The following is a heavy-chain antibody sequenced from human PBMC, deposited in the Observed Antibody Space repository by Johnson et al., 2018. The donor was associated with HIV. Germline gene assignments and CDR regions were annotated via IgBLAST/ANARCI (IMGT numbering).Heavy chain of an antibody. CDR1: GFTFSSYW. J-gene: IGHJ3*02. CDR2: IKQDGSEK. CDR3: ARDTYCSGGSCYSNAFDI. D-gene: IGHD2-15*01. V-gene: IGHV3-7*01. Sequence: VQLVESGGGLVQPGGSLRLSCAASGFTFSSYWMSWVRQAPGKGLEWVANIKQDGSEKYYVDSVKGRFTISRDNAKNSLYLQMNSRRADDTAVYYCARDTYCSGGSCYSNAFDIWGQGTMVTVSS.